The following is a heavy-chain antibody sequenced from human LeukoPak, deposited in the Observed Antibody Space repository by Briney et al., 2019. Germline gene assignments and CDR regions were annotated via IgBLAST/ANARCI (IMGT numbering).Heavy chain of an antibody. D-gene: IGHD3-22*01. CDR2: ISYDGSNK. V-gene: IGHV3-30*18. CDR1: GYTFTGDY. CDR3: AKLTFYYDSSGHRHFDY. J-gene: IGHJ4*02. Sequence: SCKASGYTFTGDYMHWVRQAPGKGLEWVAIISYDGSNKYYADSVKGRFTISRDNSKNTLYLQMNSLRAEDTAVYYCAKLTFYYDSSGHRHFDYWGQGTLVTVSS.